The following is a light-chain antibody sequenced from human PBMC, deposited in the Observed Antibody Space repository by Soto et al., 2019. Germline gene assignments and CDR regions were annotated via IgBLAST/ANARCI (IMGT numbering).Light chain of an antibody. CDR3: LSGHSRP. Sequence: DIQMTQSPSSVSASVGDRVTITCRASQGLSSYLAWYQQKPGKAPKLLIYAASNLQSGVPSRFSSSGSGTDFTLTISSLQPEDFATYFCLSGHSRPFGGGTKVEIK. CDR1: QGLSSY. CDR2: AAS. V-gene: IGKV1-12*02. J-gene: IGKJ4*01.